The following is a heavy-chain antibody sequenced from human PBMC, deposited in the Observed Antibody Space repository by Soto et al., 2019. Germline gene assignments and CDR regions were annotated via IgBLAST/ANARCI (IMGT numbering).Heavy chain of an antibody. CDR2: VSGNGANT. D-gene: IGHD6-13*01. J-gene: IGHJ4*02. V-gene: IGHV3-23*01. CDR1: GFTFKNYA. Sequence: EVQLLESGGGLVQPGGSLRLSCAASGFTFKNYAMTRVRQTPGKGLEWVSAVSGNGANTYYADSVKGRFTISRDNSKNRLYPQMNSLRAEDTAVYYCAPSPRVGAAFDYWGQGTLVTVSS. CDR3: APSPRVGAAFDY.